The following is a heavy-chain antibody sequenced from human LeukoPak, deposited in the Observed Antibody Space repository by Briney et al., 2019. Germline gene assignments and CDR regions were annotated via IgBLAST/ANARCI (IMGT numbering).Heavy chain of an antibody. D-gene: IGHD3-16*01. CDR2: INHSGST. Sequence: SETLSLTCAVYGGSFSGYYWSWIRQPPGKGLEWIGEINHSGSTNYNPSLKSRVTISVDTSKNQFSLKLSSVTAADTAVYYCARVWGSYYFDYWGQGTLVTVSS. J-gene: IGHJ4*02. CDR3: ARVWGSYYFDY. V-gene: IGHV4-34*01. CDR1: GGSFSGYY.